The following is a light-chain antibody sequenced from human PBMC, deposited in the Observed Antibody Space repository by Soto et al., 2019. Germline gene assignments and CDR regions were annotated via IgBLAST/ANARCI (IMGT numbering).Light chain of an antibody. J-gene: IGKJ5*01. V-gene: IGKV3-20*01. CDR1: QSVSNNY. CDR3: QQYGSSST. CDR2: GAS. Sequence: EIVLTQSPGTLSLSPGERATLSCRASQSVSNNYLAWYQQKPGQAPRLLIYGASSRATGIPDRFSGSGSGTDFTLTISRLEADDFAVYYCQQYGSSSTFGQGTRLEIK.